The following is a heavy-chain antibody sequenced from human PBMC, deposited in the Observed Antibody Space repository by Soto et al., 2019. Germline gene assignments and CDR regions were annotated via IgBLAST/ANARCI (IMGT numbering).Heavy chain of an antibody. CDR2: ISGDAGST. CDR3: AKRVYGDYVWFDY. V-gene: IGHV3-23*01. D-gene: IGHD4-17*01. Sequence: GGSLGLSCAASGFSFSDYAMSWVRQAPGKGLEWVSIISGDAGSTKYADSVKGRFTISRVNSKNTVYLQMNSLRAEDTAVYYCAKRVYGDYVWFDYWGQGTLVTVSS. CDR1: GFSFSDYA. J-gene: IGHJ4*02.